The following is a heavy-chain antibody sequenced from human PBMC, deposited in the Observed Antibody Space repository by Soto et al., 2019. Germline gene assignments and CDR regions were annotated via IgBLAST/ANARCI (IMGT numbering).Heavy chain of an antibody. CDR2: IYYSGST. CDR3: ARGPEGIITEGISYYYDSSGYLDY. CDR1: GGSVSSGDYY. D-gene: IGHD3-22*01. J-gene: IGHJ4*02. Sequence: QVQLQESGPGLVKPSQTLSLTCTVSGGSVSSGDYYWSWIRQPPGKGLEWIGYIYYSGSTYYNPSLKRRVTIAVDTSKNQFSLKLSSVTAADTAVYYCARGPEGIITEGISYYYDSSGYLDYWGQGTLVTVSS. V-gene: IGHV4-30-4*01.